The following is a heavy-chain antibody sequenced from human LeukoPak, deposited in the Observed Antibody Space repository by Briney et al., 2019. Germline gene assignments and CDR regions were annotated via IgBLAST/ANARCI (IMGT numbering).Heavy chain of an antibody. V-gene: IGHV4-34*01. J-gene: IGHJ3*02. CDR3: ARRGLVAARHAFDI. CDR1: YGSFSGYY. CDR2: INRGNT. Sequence: SETLSLTCTVFYGSFSGYYWSWIRQPPGKGLEWIGEINRGNTNYNPSLKSRVTISVDTSKDQFTLKLSSVTAADTAVYYCARRGLVAARHAFDIWGQGTMVTVSS. D-gene: IGHD6-6*01.